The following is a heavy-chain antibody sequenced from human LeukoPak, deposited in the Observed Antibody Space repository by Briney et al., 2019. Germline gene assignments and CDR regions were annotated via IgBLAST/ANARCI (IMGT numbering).Heavy chain of an antibody. CDR1: GYTFTSYG. CDR2: INTNTGNP. V-gene: IGHV7-4-1*02. CDR3: ARDSSGWYGEYFQH. J-gene: IGHJ1*01. Sequence: ASVKVSCKASGYTFTSYGMNWVRQAPGQGLEWMGWINTNTGNPTYAQGFTGRFVFSLDTSVSTAYLQISSLKAEDTAVYYCARDSSGWYGEYFQHWGQGTLVTVSS. D-gene: IGHD6-19*01.